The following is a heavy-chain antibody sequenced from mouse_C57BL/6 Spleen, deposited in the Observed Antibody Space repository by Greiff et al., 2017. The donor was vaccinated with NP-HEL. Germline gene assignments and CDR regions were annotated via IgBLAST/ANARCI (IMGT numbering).Heavy chain of an antibody. Sequence: QVQLKESGPELVKPGASVKISCKASGYAFSSSWMNWVKQRPGKGLEWIGRIYPGDGDTNYNGKFKGKATLTADKSSSTAYMQLSSLTSEDSAVYFCARHYYGSSYDFDYWGQGTTLTVSS. CDR3: ARHYYGSSYDFDY. D-gene: IGHD1-1*01. CDR1: GYAFSSSW. CDR2: IYPGDGDT. V-gene: IGHV1-82*01. J-gene: IGHJ2*01.